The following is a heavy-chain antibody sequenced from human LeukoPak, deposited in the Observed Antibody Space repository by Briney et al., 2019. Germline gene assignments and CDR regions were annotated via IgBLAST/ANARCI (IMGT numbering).Heavy chain of an antibody. V-gene: IGHV4-34*01. CDR2: INHSGST. CDR1: GGSFSGYY. Sequence: SETLSLTCAVYGGSFSGYYWSWICQPPGKGLEWIGEINHSGSTNYNPSLKSRVTISVDTSKNQFSLKLSSVTAADTAVYYCARVLPRKSRSITMVRGLDGMDVWGKGTTVTVSS. D-gene: IGHD3-10*01. CDR3: ARVLPRKSRSITMVRGLDGMDV. J-gene: IGHJ6*04.